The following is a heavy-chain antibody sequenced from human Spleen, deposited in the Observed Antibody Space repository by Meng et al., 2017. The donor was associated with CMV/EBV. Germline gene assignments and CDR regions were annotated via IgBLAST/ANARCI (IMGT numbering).Heavy chain of an antibody. D-gene: IGHD3-9*01. V-gene: IGHV1-18*01. CDR3: ATGYWIDY. J-gene: IGHJ4*02. CDR1: GYTFSNFG. Sequence: KVSCKASGYTFSNFGITWVRQAPGQGLQWMGWISVYNGNRKFAQKVQGRVTMTTDTFTSTAYMELRSLRSDDTAVYYCATGYWIDYWGQGTLVTVSS. CDR2: ISVYNGNR.